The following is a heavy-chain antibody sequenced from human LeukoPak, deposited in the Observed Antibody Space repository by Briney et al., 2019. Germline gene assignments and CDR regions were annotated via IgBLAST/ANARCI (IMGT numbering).Heavy chain of an antibody. CDR2: IIPIFGTA. CDR1: GGTFSSYA. J-gene: IGHJ6*03. V-gene: IGHV1-69*13. CDR3: ASGGYSYDHYYYYYMDV. D-gene: IGHD5-18*01. Sequence: GASVKVSCKASGGTFSSYAISWVRQAPGQGLEWMGGIIPIFGTANYAQKFQGRVTITADESTSTAYMELSSLRSEDTAVYYCASGGYSYDHYYYYYMDVWGKGTPVTVSS.